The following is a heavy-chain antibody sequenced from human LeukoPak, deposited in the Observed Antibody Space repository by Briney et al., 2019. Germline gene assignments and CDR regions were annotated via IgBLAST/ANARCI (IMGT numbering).Heavy chain of an antibody. D-gene: IGHD6-19*01. CDR1: GFTFSSYG. CDR2: ISYDGSNK. V-gene: IGHV3-30*18. J-gene: IGHJ4*02. Sequence: PGGSLRLSCAASGFTFSSYGMHWVRQAPGKGLEWVAVISYDGSNKYYADSVKGRFTISRDNSENTLYLQMNSLRAEDTAVYYCAKDTRIHSSGWALDYWGQGTLVTVSS. CDR3: AKDTRIHSSGWALDY.